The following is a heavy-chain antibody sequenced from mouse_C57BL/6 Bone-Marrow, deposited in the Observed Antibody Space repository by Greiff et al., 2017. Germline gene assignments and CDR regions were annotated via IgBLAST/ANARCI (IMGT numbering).Heavy chain of an antibody. CDR2: INYDGSST. CDR1: GFTFSDYY. J-gene: IGHJ1*03. Sequence: EVKVVESEGGLVQPGSSMKLSCTASGFTFSDYYMAWVRQVPEKGLEWVVNINYDGSSTYYLDSLKSRFIISRDNAKNILYLQMSSLESEDTATYDCGRGTTGGNWDFDVWGTGTTVTVSS. V-gene: IGHV5-16*01. D-gene: IGHD1-1*01. CDR3: GRGTTGGNWDFDV.